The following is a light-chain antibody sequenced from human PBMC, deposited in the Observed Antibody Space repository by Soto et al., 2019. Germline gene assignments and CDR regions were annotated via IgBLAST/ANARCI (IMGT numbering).Light chain of an antibody. CDR1: SSDVGGYNY. CDR3: SSYTSSSPLYV. CDR2: DVS. Sequence: QSALTQPASVSGSPGQSITISCTGTSSDVGGYNYVSWYQQHPGKAPKLMIYDVSNRPSGVSNRFSGSKSGNTASLTISGLQAEDEADYYFSSYTSSSPLYVFGTGTKLTVL. V-gene: IGLV2-14*01. J-gene: IGLJ1*01.